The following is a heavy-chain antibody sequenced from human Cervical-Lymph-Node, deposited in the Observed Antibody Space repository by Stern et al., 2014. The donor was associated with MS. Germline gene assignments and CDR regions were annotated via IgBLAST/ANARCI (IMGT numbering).Heavy chain of an antibody. V-gene: IGHV2-70*01. CDR3: ARFYSSSSFADAFDI. J-gene: IGHJ3*02. CDR2: IDWDDDK. CDR1: GVSLTSSGMC. D-gene: IGHD6-6*01. Sequence: QVTLRESGPAVVKPTQTLTLTCTFSGVSLTSSGMCGSWIRKPPGKALEWLAFIDWDDDKSYNTSLKPRLTISKDTSKNQVVLTMTNMDPVDTATYYCARFYSSSSFADAFDIWGQGTMVTVSS.